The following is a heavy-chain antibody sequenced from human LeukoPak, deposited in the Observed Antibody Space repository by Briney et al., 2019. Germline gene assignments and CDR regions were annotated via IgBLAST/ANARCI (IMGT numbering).Heavy chain of an antibody. J-gene: IGHJ4*02. CDR1: GGSISSYY. CDR2: IYYSGST. V-gene: IGHV4-59*12. CDR3: ARDKWYYGSGSYHDY. Sequence: SETLSLTCTVSGGSISSYYWSWIRQPPGKGLEWIGYIYYSGSTNYNPSLKSRVTISVDTSKNQFSLKLSSVTAADTAVYYCARDKWYYGSGSYHDYWGQGTLVTVSS. D-gene: IGHD3-10*01.